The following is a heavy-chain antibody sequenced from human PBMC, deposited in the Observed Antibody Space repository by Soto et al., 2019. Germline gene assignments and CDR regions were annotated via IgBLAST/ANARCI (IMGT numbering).Heavy chain of an antibody. Sequence: QVQLQQWGAGPLKPSETLSLTCAVYGGSFSGYYWSWIRQPPGKGLEWIGEINHSGSTNYNPSLKSRVTISVDTSKNQFSLKLSSVTAADTAVYYCARGGYFDYWGQGTLVTVSS. V-gene: IGHV4-34*01. J-gene: IGHJ4*02. CDR1: GGSFSGYY. CDR2: INHSGST. CDR3: ARGGYFDY.